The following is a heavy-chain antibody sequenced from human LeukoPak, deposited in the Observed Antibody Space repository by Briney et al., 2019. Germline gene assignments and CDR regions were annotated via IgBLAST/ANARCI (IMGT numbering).Heavy chain of an antibody. Sequence: PGGSLRLSCAASGFTFSSYGMHWVRQAPGKGLEWVAVISYDGSNKYYADSVKGRFTISRDNSKNTLYLQMNSLRAEDTAVYYCAKAVDRSRPVDYWGQGTLVTVSS. V-gene: IGHV3-30*18. CDR1: GFTFSSYG. CDR3: AKAVDRSRPVDY. D-gene: IGHD4-23*01. CDR2: ISYDGSNK. J-gene: IGHJ4*02.